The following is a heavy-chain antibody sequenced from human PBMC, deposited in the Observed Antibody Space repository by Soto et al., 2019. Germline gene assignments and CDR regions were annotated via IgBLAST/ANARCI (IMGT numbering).Heavy chain of an antibody. CDR3: ARDKRELGGWFDP. D-gene: IGHD3-10*01. CDR1: GFSFRSHW. Sequence: GGSLRLSCAASGFSFRSHWMTWVRQAPGKGLEWAANINQDGSEKHYVDSVKGRFTISRDNAKNSLYLQMNSLRAEDTAVYYCARDKRELGGWFDPWGQGTLVTVSS. J-gene: IGHJ5*02. V-gene: IGHV3-7*01. CDR2: INQDGSEK.